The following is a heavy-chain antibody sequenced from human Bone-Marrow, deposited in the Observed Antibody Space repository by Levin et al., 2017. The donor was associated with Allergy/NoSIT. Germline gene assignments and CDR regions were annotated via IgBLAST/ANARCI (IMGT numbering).Heavy chain of an antibody. V-gene: IGHV3-53*01. CDR2: IYSGGST. D-gene: IGHD3-10*01. J-gene: IGHJ4*02. CDR3: ARGWFGELLSH. CDR1: GFTVSSNY. Sequence: GESLKISCAASGFTVSSNYMSWVRQAPGKGPEWVSVIYSGGSTYYADSVKGRFTISRDNSKNTLYLQMNSLRAEDTAVYYCARGWFGELLSHWGQGTVVTVSS.